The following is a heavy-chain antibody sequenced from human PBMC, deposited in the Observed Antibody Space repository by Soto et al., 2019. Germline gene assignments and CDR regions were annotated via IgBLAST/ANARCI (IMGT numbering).Heavy chain of an antibody. J-gene: IGHJ6*04. CDR1: GGSISGYF. CDR3: VRGNIVTTLFYVMED. V-gene: IGHV4-59*12. CDR2: IYYSGST. D-gene: IGHD3-16*02. Sequence: SETLSLTCAVYGGSISGYFWNWIRQPPGKGLEWIGEIYYSGSTNYNPSLKSRITISVDTSKNQISLQLRSVTAADTATYFCVRGNIVTTLFYVMEDWGKGTMVTVSS.